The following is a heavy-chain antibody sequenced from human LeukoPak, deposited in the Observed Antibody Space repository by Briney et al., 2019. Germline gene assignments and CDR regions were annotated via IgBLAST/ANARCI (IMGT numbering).Heavy chain of an antibody. Sequence: GRSLRLSCAASGFTFSGYGMHRVRQAPGKGLEWVAVIWYDGSNKYYADSVKGRFTISRDNSKNTLYLQMNSLRAEDTAVYYCARDLGSSSLYYFDYWGQGTLVTVSS. J-gene: IGHJ4*02. CDR1: GFTFSGYG. V-gene: IGHV3-33*01. CDR3: ARDLGSSSLYYFDY. D-gene: IGHD6-13*01. CDR2: IWYDGSNK.